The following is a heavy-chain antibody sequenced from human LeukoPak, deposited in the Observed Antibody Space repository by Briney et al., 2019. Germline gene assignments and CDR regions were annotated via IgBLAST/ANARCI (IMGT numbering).Heavy chain of an antibody. CDR1: GGSISSSSYY. V-gene: IGHV4-39*01. Sequence: SETLSLTCTVSGGSISSSSYYWGWIRQPPGKGLEWIGSIYYSGSTYYNPSLKSRVTISVDTSKNQFSLKLSSVTAADTAVYCCARQRTFRSGAFDIWGQGTMVTVSS. CDR2: IYYSGST. CDR3: ARQRTFRSGAFDI. J-gene: IGHJ3*02.